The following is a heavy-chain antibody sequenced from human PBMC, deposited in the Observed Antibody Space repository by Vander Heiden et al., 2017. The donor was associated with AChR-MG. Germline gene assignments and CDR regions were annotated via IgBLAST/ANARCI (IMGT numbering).Heavy chain of an antibody. CDR1: EFPVSDYY. D-gene: IGHD1-1*01. J-gene: IGHJ6*03. CDR3: ARGLGILIDYYMDV. V-gene: IGHV3-11*01. Sequence: QVHLVESGGGLVKPGGPLRLPCTASEFPVSDYYRSWIRQAPGKGLEWVSDISNSGNTIYYADSVKGRFTISRDNAKNSLFLQMNSLRAEDTAVYYCARGLGILIDYYMDVWGNGTTVTVSS. CDR2: ISNSGNTI.